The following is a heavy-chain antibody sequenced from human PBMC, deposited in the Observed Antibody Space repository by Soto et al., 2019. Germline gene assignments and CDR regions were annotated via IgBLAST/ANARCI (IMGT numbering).Heavy chain of an antibody. Sequence: EVQLVESGGGLVKPGGSLRLSCAASGFTFSSYSMNWVRQAPGKGLEWVSSISSSSSYIYYADSVKGRFTISRDNAKNSLYLQMNSLRAEDTDVYYCARETHWPGYSTDYWGQETLVTVSS. J-gene: IGHJ4*02. CDR2: ISSSSSYI. CDR1: GFTFSSYS. D-gene: IGHD6-13*01. V-gene: IGHV3-21*01. CDR3: ARETHWPGYSTDY.